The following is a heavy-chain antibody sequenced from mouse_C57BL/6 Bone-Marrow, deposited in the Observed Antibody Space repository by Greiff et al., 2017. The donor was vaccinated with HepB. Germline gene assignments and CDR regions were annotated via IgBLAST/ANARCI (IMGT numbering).Heavy chain of an antibody. CDR3: ASGDYYY. CDR1: GFTFSSYG. CDR2: ISSGGSYT. V-gene: IGHV5-6*01. D-gene: IGHD1-1*01. J-gene: IGHJ4*01. Sequence: DVQLVESGGDLVKPGGSLKLSCAASGFTFSSYGMSWVRQTPDKRLEWVATISSGGSYTYYPDSVKGRFTIARDNAKNTLYLQMSSLKSEDTAMYYCASGDYYYWGQGTSVTVSS.